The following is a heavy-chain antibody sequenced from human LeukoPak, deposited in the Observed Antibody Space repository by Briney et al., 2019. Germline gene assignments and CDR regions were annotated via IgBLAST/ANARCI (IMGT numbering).Heavy chain of an antibody. Sequence: RSETLSLMCSVSSGPHSGLHDQGAWVRQPPGEGLEWNGGIFYSGDTYYNPSLKSRVTISVDTSKNRFSMKLYSVSAADTAVYYCAGLSLRQQQCGRWFDIWGQGALVTVSS. J-gene: IGHJ5*02. V-gene: IGHV4-39*01. CDR1: SGPHSGLHDQ. CDR3: AGLSLRQQQCGRWFDI. CDR2: IFYSGDT. D-gene: IGHD6-13*01.